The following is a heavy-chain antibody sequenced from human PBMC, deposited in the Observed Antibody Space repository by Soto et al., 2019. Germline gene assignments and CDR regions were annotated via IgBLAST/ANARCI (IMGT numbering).Heavy chain of an antibody. J-gene: IGHJ6*02. CDR3: ARDKGDKVAYGMDV. Sequence: PGGSLRLSCTVSGFTLSSCEMNWVRQAPGKGLEWVSYINAAGVTIYADSVKGRFTISRDNAQNSLFLQMNSLRAEDTALYYCARDKGDKVAYGMDVWGQGTTVTVSS. CDR1: GFTLSSCE. V-gene: IGHV3-48*03. CDR2: INAAGVTI. D-gene: IGHD3-16*01.